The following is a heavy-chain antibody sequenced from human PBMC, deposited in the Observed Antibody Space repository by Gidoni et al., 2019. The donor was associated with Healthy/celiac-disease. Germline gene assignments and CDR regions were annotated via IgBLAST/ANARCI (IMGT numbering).Heavy chain of an antibody. CDR2: IYHSGST. Sequence: QAHLQESGPGLVKPSRTLSPTCSVSGCSISTSNWWSWVRQPPGKALEWIGEIYHSGSTNYNPSLKSRDTISVDKSKNQFSLKLSSVTAADTAVYCCARDDSSGYYSSEYLQHWGQGTLVTVSS. J-gene: IGHJ1*01. CDR3: ARDDSSGYYSSEYLQH. D-gene: IGHD3-22*01. CDR1: GCSISTSNW. V-gene: IGHV4-4*01.